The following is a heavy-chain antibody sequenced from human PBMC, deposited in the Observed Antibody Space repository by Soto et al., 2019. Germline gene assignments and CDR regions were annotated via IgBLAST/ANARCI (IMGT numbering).Heavy chain of an antibody. J-gene: IGHJ5*02. CDR1: GGSFSGYY. CDR3: ARQKLRYFDWLPRPGWFDP. D-gene: IGHD3-9*01. V-gene: IGHV4-34*01. Sequence: PSETLSLTCAVYGGSFSGYYWSWIRQPRGKGLEWIGEINHSGSTNYNPSLKSRVTISVDTSKNQFSLKLSSVTAADTAVYYCARQKLRYFDWLPRPGWFDPWGQGTLVTVSS. CDR2: INHSGST.